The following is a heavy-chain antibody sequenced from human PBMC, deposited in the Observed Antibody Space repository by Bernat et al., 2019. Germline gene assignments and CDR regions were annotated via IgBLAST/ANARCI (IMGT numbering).Heavy chain of an antibody. CDR2: ISGSGGST. CDR1: GFTFSSYS. J-gene: IGHJ4*02. D-gene: IGHD3-10*01. CDR3: AKEYYYGSGSYSDY. V-gene: IGHV3-23*04. Sequence: EVQLVESGGGLVKPGGSLRLSCAASGFTFSSYSMNWVRQAPGKGLEWVSAISGSGGSTYYADSVKGRFTISRDNSKNTLYLQMNSLRAEDTAVYYCAKEYYYGSGSYSDYWGQGTLVTVSS.